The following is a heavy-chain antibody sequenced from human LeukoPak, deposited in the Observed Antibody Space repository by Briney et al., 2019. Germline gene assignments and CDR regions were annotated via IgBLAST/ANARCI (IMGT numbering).Heavy chain of an antibody. V-gene: IGHV4-34*01. CDR1: GGSFSGYY. CDR2: INHSGST. CDR3: ARVGYCGGDCYSAHDY. Sequence: SETLPLTCAVYGGSFSGYYWSWIRQPPGKGLEWIGEINHSGSTNYNPSLKSRVTISVDTSKNQFSLKLSSVTAADTAVYYCARVGYCGGDCYSAHDYWGQGTLVTVSS. J-gene: IGHJ4*02. D-gene: IGHD2-21*02.